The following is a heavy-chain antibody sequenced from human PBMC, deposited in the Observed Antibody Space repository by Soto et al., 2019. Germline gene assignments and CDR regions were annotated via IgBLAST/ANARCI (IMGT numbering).Heavy chain of an antibody. Sequence: GGSLRLSCAASGFTFSSYGMHWVRQAPGKGLEWVAVISYDGSNKYYADSVKGRFTISRDNSKNTLYLQMNSLRAEDTAVYYCAKDRDYDYVWGGPDYWGQGTLVTVSS. CDR1: GFTFSSYG. CDR2: ISYDGSNK. V-gene: IGHV3-30*18. J-gene: IGHJ4*02. D-gene: IGHD3-16*01. CDR3: AKDRDYDYVWGGPDY.